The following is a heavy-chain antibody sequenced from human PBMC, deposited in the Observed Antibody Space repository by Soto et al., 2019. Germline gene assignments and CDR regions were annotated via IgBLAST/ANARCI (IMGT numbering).Heavy chain of an antibody. CDR2: IYSGGST. D-gene: IGHD3-3*01. J-gene: IGHJ5*02. CDR1: GFTVSSNY. Sequence: GGSLRLSCAASGFTVSSNYMSWVRQAPGKGLEWVSVIYSGGSTYYADSVKGRFTISRDNSKNTLYLQMNSLRAEDTAVYYWARAKGPEYYDFWSGGNWFDPWGQGTLVTVSS. CDR3: ARAKGPEYYDFWSGGNWFDP. V-gene: IGHV3-66*01.